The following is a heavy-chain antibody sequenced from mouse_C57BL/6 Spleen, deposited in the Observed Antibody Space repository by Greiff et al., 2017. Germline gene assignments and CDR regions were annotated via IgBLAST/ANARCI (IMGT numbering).Heavy chain of an antibody. CDR3: ARGDYGPAWFAY. CDR2: INPNNGGT. Sequence: EVKLVESGPELVKPGASVKIPCKASGYTFTDYNMDWVKQSHGKSLEWIGDINPNNGGTIYNQKFKGKATLTVDKSSSTAYMELRSLTSEDTAVYYCARGDYGPAWFAYWGQGTLVTVSA. CDR1: GYTFTDYN. V-gene: IGHV1-18*01. D-gene: IGHD1-1*01. J-gene: IGHJ3*01.